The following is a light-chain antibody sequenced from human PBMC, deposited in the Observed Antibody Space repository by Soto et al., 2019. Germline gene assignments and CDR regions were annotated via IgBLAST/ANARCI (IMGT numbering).Light chain of an antibody. Sequence: DIVMTQSPDSLTVSLGERATINCKSSQSVLYSSNNKNYLAWFQQKPGQPPKLLIYWASTRESGVPDRFSGSGSGTDFTLTISSLQAEDVALYYCQQYYSTPLTFDGGTKVEIK. J-gene: IGKJ4*01. CDR1: QSVLYSSNNKNY. V-gene: IGKV4-1*01. CDR3: QQYYSTPLT. CDR2: WAS.